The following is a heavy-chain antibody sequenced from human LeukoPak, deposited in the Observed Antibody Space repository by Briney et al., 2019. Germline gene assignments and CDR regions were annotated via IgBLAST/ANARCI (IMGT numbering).Heavy chain of an antibody. CDR3: AKETYFHYYYYMDV. CDR1: GFTFSSYA. J-gene: IGHJ6*03. Sequence: PGGSLRLSCAASGFTFSSYAMSWVRPASGKGLEWVSGISGSGGSTYYADSVKGRFTISRDNSKNTLYLQMNSLRAEDTAVYYCAKETYFHYYYYMDVWGKGTTVTVSS. D-gene: IGHD3-10*01. CDR2: ISGSGGST. V-gene: IGHV3-23*01.